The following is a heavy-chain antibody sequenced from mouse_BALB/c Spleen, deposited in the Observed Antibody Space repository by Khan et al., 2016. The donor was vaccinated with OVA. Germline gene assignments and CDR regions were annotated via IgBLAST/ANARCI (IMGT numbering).Heavy chain of an antibody. D-gene: IGHD2-1*01. CDR2: IYPGSGKT. J-gene: IGHJ3*01. CDR1: GYGFTNYW. Sequence: QVQLKQSGAEVVRPGTSVRISCKASGYGFTNYWLGWIKQRPGHGLEWIGDIYPGSGKTYNNEKFKGKATLTADNSSRTAYMQLNRLTSEDSAVYFCARDGGNYGWFTYWGQGTLVTVSA. V-gene: IGHV1-63*01. CDR3: ARDGGNYGWFTY.